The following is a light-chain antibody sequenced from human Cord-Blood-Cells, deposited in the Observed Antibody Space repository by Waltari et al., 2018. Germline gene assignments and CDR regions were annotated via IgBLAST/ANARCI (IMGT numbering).Light chain of an antibody. CDR2: DAS. J-gene: IGKJ2*01. V-gene: IGKV3-11*01. CDR1: QSVSSY. Sequence: ELVLTQSPAPLSLSPGARATVSCRASQSVSSYFAWYQQKPGQAPRLLIDDASNRATGIPARFSGSGSGTDFALTISSLETEDFAVYYCEQRSNWPPYTFGQGTKLEIK. CDR3: EQRSNWPPYT.